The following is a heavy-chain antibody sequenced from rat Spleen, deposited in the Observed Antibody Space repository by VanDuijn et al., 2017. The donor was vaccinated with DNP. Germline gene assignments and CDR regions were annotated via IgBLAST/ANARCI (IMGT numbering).Heavy chain of an antibody. CDR3: AWPST. J-gene: IGHJ2*01. D-gene: IGHD1-10*01. V-gene: IGHV6-6*01. Sequence: EVQVLESGGGLVQPGNSLKLSCVTSGFTFSSAWMYWYRQFPEKRSEWVARIKPKANNYATDYTESVKGRFTISSDESKNSIYLQMNNLKKEKTAIYYCAWPSTWGQGVMVTVSS. CDR2: IKPKANNYAT. CDR1: GFTFSSAW.